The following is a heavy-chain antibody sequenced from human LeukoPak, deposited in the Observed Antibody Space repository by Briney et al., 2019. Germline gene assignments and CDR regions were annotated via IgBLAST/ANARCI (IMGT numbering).Heavy chain of an antibody. V-gene: IGHV3-23*01. D-gene: IGHD3/OR15-3a*01. J-gene: IGHJ4*02. CDR1: GFTLKNYA. CDR2: ITDRGGRT. Sequence: GGSLRLSCAPSGFTLKNYAMSGVRQAAGKGREWVAAITDRGGRTYHAHSVKGRFTLSRENSSNTLYLQMNSLKVEDSAVYHCAKGSRTSRPYYFDFWGQGILVTVSS. CDR3: AKGSRTSRPYYFDF.